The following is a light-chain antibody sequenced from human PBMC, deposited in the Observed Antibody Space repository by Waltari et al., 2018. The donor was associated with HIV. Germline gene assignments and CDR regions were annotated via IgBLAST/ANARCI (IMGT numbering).Light chain of an antibody. CDR1: RSNIGSNP. CDR2: GDS. CDR3: STWDDRLNGPVV. J-gene: IGLJ2*01. V-gene: IGLV1-44*01. Sequence: QSVLAQPPSASGTPGQRVTISCSGSRSNIGSNPVNWYQHFPGTAPKLLIYGDSLRPSGVPARFSVSKFGTSASLVITGLQSGDEADYYCSTWDDRLNGPVVFGGGTRLTVL.